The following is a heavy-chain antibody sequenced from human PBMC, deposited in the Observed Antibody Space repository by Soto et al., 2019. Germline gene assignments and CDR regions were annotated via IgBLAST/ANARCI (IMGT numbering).Heavy chain of an antibody. CDR2: IYYSGST. Sequence: QVQLQESGPGLVKPSQTLSLTCTVSGGSISSGGYYWSWIRQHPGKGLEWIGYIYYSGSTYYNPSLKSRVTRSVDTSKNQFSLKLSSVTAADTAVYYCARDTTYDSSGPVDYWGQGTLVTVSS. V-gene: IGHV4-31*03. J-gene: IGHJ4*02. CDR3: ARDTTYDSSGPVDY. CDR1: GGSISSGGYY. D-gene: IGHD3-22*01.